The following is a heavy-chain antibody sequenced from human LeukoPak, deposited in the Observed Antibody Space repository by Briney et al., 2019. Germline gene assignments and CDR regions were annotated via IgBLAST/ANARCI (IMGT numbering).Heavy chain of an antibody. CDR3: AREFSSGWSPFDY. J-gene: IGHJ4*02. CDR2: IKQDGSGK. V-gene: IGHV3-7*01. CDR1: GFTFSSYW. Sequence: GGSLRLSCAASGFTFSSYWMSWVRQAPGKGLEWVANIKQDGSGKYYVDSVKGRFTISRDNAKNSLYLQMNSLRAEDTAVYYCAREFSSGWSPFDYWGQGTLVTVSS. D-gene: IGHD6-19*01.